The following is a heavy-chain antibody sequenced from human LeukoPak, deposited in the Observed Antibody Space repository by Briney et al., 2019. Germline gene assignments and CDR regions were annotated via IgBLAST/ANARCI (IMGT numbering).Heavy chain of an antibody. CDR1: GFTFSNAW. V-gene: IGHV3-15*01. D-gene: IGHD3-3*02. CDR3: TTHFWSGYYTSAFDI. Sequence: GGSLRLSCAASGFTFSNAWMSWVRQAPGKGLEWVGRIKRKTDGGTTDYGAPVKGRFTISRDDSKNTLYLQMNSLKTEDTAVYYCTTHFWSGYYTSAFDIWCQGTMVTVSS. J-gene: IGHJ3*02. CDR2: IKRKTDGGTT.